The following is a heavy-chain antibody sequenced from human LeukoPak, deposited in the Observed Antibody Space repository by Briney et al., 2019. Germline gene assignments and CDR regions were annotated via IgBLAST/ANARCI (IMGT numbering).Heavy chain of an antibody. CDR1: GFTFSIYD. CDR3: ARAGIGGSSTSCDY. J-gene: IGHJ4*02. Sequence: GGSLRLSCAASGFTFSIYDRNWVRQAPGKGLDGISYISGSANTIYYADSVKGRFTISRDKAKNSLYLQMNSLRAEDTAVYYCARAGIGGSSTSCDYWGQGTLVTVSS. V-gene: IGHV3-48*03. D-gene: IGHD2-2*01. CDR2: ISGSANTI.